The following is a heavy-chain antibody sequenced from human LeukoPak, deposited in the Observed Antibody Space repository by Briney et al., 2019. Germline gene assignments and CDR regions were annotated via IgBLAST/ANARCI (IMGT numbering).Heavy chain of an antibody. CDR3: AKDSATGSIAVARHPFDY. J-gene: IGHJ4*02. CDR2: INHSGST. V-gene: IGHV4-34*01. D-gene: IGHD6-19*01. CDR1: VGFFSGYY. Sequence: SETLSLTCAVYVGFFSGYYGSWLRQPPGKGLEWIGEINHSGSTNYNPSLKSRVTISVDTSKNHFSLKLSSVTAADTAEYYCAKDSATGSIAVARHPFDYWGQGTLVTVSS.